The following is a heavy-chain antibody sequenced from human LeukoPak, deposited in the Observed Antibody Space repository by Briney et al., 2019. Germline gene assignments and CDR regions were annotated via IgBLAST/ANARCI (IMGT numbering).Heavy chain of an antibody. CDR2: IKQDGSEK. J-gene: IGHJ4*02. D-gene: IGHD1-26*01. Sequence: GGSLRLSCAASGFTFSNAWMSWVRQAPGKGLEWVANIKQDGSEKYYGDSLKGRFTISRDNAKNSLYLQMNSLRVEDTAVYYCARAGRVDYWGQGTLVTVSS. CDR1: GFTFSNAW. CDR3: ARAGRVDY. V-gene: IGHV3-7*05.